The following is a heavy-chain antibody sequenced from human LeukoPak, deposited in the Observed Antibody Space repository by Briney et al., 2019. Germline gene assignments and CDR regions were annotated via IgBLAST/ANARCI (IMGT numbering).Heavy chain of an antibody. CDR3: ARSAAGQRGYFDY. CDR2: IYYSGST. V-gene: IGHV4-61*01. Sequence: SETLSLTCIVSGYPISSGYYWGWIRQPPGKGLEWIGYIYYSGSTNYNPSLKSRVTISVDTSKNQFSLKLSSVTAADTAVYYCARSAAGQRGYFDYWGQGTLVTVSS. D-gene: IGHD6-13*01. CDR1: GYPISSGYY. J-gene: IGHJ4*02.